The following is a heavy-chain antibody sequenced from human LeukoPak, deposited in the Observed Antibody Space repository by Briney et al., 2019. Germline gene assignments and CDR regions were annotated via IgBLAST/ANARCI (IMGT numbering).Heavy chain of an antibody. CDR3: AKMKGHPLPKYYMDV. V-gene: IGHV3-23*01. CDR1: GFTVSGFT. J-gene: IGHJ6*01. Sequence: TGASLRLSRAASGFTVSGFTISWVRPTPGKGLERVSGISGSGDTTLYADSVKGRFTISRDNTKNTLYMEMNSPRAEDTAIYYCAKMKGHPLPKYYMDVWGQGTTVTVSS. D-gene: IGHD1-26*01. CDR2: ISGSGDTT.